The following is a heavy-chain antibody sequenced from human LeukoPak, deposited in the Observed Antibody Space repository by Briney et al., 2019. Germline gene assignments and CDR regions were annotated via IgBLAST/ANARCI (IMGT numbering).Heavy chain of an antibody. CDR2: IYTSGNT. CDR1: GASFISYY. V-gene: IGHV4-4*07. D-gene: IGHD6-13*01. CDR3: ARDLEAAGYFDN. J-gene: IGHJ4*02. Sequence: PSETLSLTCTVSGASFISYYWTWIRQPAGKGLEWIGRIYTSGNTNYNPSLKSRVTMSVDTSKNQFSLKLTSVTAADTAVCYCARDLEAAGYFDNWGQGTLVTVSS.